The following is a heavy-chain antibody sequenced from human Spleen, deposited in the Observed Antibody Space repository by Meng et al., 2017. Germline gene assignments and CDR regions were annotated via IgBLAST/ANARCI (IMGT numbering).Heavy chain of an antibody. V-gene: IGHV4-39*07. Sequence: SETLSLTCTVSGGSISSSSYYWGWIRQPPGRGLEWIGNIYYSGSTYYNPSLKSRVTISVDTSKNQFSLKLNSVTDADTAVYYFALSHSGSYPWNYYYYGMDVWGQGTTVTVSS. D-gene: IGHD1-26*01. CDR1: GGSISSSSYY. CDR3: ALSHSGSYPWNYYYYGMDV. CDR2: IYYSGST. J-gene: IGHJ6*02.